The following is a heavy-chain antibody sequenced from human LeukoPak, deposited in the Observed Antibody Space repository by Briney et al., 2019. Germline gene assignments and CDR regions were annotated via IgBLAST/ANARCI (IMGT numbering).Heavy chain of an antibody. Sequence: PGGSLRLSCAASGFTFSGSAMHWVRQASGKGLEWVGRIRSKANSYATAYAASVKGRFTISRDDSKNTAYLQMNSLKTEDTAVYYCTSPYSSGWYVRDYWGQGTLVTVSS. J-gene: IGHJ4*02. CDR1: GFTFSGSA. V-gene: IGHV3-73*01. CDR2: IRSKANSYAT. CDR3: TSPYSSGWYVRDY. D-gene: IGHD6-19*01.